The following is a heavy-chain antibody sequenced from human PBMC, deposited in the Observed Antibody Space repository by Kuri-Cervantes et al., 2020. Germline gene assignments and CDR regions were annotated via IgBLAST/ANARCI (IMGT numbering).Heavy chain of an antibody. D-gene: IGHD6-25*01. CDR1: GGSISSGDYY. Sequence: GSLRLSCTVSGGSISSGDYYWSWIRQPPGKGLEWIGLIHYSGNTNYNPSLKSRVTISVDTSKNQFSLKLDSVTAADTAVYYCARDSSGYYYFDFWGQGTLVTVSS. CDR3: ARDSSGYYYFDF. V-gene: IGHV4-61*08. J-gene: IGHJ4*02. CDR2: IHYSGNT.